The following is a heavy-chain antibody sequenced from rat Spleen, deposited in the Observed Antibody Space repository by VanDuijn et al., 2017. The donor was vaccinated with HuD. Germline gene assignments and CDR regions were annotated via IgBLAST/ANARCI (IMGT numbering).Heavy chain of an antibody. CDR3: ARAQSRAPTGDYFDY. J-gene: IGHJ2*01. Sequence: QVQLKDSGPGLVQPSQTLSLTCTVSGFSLTSYNVHWVRQPTGNGLEWMGVIWIGGNTDYKSALKSRLSISRDTSKSQVFLKMNSLQTEDIATYYCARAQSRAPTGDYFDYWGQGVMVTVSS. CDR1: GFSLTSYN. CDR2: IWIGGNT. V-gene: IGHV2-30*01. D-gene: IGHD1-11*01.